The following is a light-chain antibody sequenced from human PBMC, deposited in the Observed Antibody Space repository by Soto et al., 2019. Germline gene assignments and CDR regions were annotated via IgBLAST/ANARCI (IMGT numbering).Light chain of an antibody. CDR1: SSDVGGYNY. CDR3: CSYAGRYTDV. CDR2: DVS. Sequence: QSVLTQPRSVSGSPGQSVTISCTGTSSDVGGYNYVSWYQQNPGKAPKLMIYDVSKRPSGVPDRFSGSRSGNTASLTISGLQAEDEADYYCCSYAGRYTDVFGTGTKVTVL. J-gene: IGLJ1*01. V-gene: IGLV2-11*01.